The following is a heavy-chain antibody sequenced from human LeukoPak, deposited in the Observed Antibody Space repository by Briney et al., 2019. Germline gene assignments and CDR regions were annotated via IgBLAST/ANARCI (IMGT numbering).Heavy chain of an antibody. CDR3: ARDFPMGSFWSGYRVDY. J-gene: IGHJ4*02. Sequence: PGGSLRLSCAASGFTFSSYSMNWVRQAPGKGLEWVSYISSSSSSTIYYADSVKGRFTISRDNAKNSLYLQMNSLRAEDTAVYYCARDFPMGSFWSGYRVDYWGQGTLVTVSS. CDR1: GFTFSSYS. V-gene: IGHV3-48*01. CDR2: ISSSSSSTI. D-gene: IGHD3-3*01.